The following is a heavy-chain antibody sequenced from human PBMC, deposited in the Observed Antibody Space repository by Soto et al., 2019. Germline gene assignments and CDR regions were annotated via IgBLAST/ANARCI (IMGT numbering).Heavy chain of an antibody. V-gene: IGHV1-69*06. CDR2: IIPIFGTA. D-gene: IGHD3-22*01. CDR3: ARARYYDSSGYYLYYFDY. J-gene: IGHJ4*02. CDR1: GGTFSSYA. Sequence: QVQLVQSGAEVKKPGSSVKVSCKASGGTFSSYAISWVRQAPGQGLEWMGGIIPIFGTANYAQKFQGRVMITADKSTSTAYMELSSLRSEDTAVYYCARARYYDSSGYYLYYFDYWGQGTLVTVSS.